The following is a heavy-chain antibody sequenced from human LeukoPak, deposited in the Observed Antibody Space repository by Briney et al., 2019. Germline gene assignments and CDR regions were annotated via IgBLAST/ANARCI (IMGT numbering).Heavy chain of an antibody. V-gene: IGHV4-39*07. Sequence: SETLSLTCTVSGGSISSSSYYWGWIRQPPGKGLEWIGSIYYSGSTYYNPSLKSRVTISVDTSKNQFSLKLSSVTAADTAVYYCARVEVAVECFDYWGQGTLVTVSS. D-gene: IGHD6-19*01. CDR3: ARVEVAVECFDY. J-gene: IGHJ4*02. CDR1: GGSISSSSYY. CDR2: IYYSGST.